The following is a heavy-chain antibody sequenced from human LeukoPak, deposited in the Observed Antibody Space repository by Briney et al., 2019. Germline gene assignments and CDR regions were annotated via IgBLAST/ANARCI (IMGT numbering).Heavy chain of an antibody. Sequence: GGALRLFCSASGFTFSSYSMNWVRQAPGKGLEWVSYISSSSSTIYYADSVKGRFTISRDNAKNSLYLQMNSLRAEDTAVYYCATFGRQGSDAFDIWGQGTMVTVSS. CDR2: ISSSSSTI. J-gene: IGHJ3*02. D-gene: IGHD2-15*01. CDR1: GFTFSSYS. CDR3: ATFGRQGSDAFDI. V-gene: IGHV3-48*04.